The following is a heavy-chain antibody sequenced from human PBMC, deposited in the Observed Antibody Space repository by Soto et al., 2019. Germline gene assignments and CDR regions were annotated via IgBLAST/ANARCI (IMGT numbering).Heavy chain of an antibody. CDR2: IASSRST. Sequence: QVQLQESGPGLVKPSQTLSLTCTVSGGSISDGYYWSWIRQHPGKGLEWIGSIASSRSTSYNPSLKSRLTISVDRSKSQFSLYLSSVTAADTAVYYCAGRDRSGYSYWLDTWGQGTLVTVSS. V-gene: IGHV4-31*03. CDR3: AGRDRSGYSYWLDT. J-gene: IGHJ5*02. D-gene: IGHD3-22*01. CDR1: GGSISDGYY.